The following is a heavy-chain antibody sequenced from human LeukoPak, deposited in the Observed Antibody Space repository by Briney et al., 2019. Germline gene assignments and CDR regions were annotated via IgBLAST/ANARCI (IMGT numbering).Heavy chain of an antibody. CDR1: GFTFSSYW. Sequence: GGSLRLSCVASGFTFSSYWMSWVRQAPGKGLEWVANIRQDGSEKQYVDSVKGRFTISRDNAKNSVYLQMSSLRAEDTALYYCATTTRSAPWDYWGQGTLVTVSS. V-gene: IGHV3-7*01. D-gene: IGHD1-1*01. J-gene: IGHJ4*02. CDR3: ATTTRSAPWDY. CDR2: IRQDGSEK.